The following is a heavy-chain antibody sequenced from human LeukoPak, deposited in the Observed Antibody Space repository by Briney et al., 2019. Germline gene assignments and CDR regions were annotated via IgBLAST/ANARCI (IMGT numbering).Heavy chain of an antibody. CDR2: ISSSGSTI. D-gene: IGHD3-22*01. J-gene: IGHJ4*02. Sequence: GGSLRLSCAASGFTFSDHSMSWIRQAPGKGLEWISYISSSGSTIYYADSVQGRFTISRDNAKNSMYLQMKSLRAEDTAVYYCARDPVTYYYGSSAYYLDYWGQGALVTVSS. CDR3: ARDPVTYYYGSSAYYLDY. CDR1: GFTFSDHS. V-gene: IGHV3-11*01.